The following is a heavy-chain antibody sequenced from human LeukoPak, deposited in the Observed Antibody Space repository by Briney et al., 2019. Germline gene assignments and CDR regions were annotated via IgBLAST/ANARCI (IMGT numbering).Heavy chain of an antibody. J-gene: IGHJ2*01. D-gene: IGHD3-16*01. CDR2: ISTDGSYK. V-gene: IGHV3-30*04. CDR1: GFTFSSFP. Sequence: SGGSLRLSCAVSGFTFSSFPFHWVRQAPGKGLEWVAAISTDGSYKYHGDSVKGRFTISRDNPMNTLYLQMNGLGPDDTAVYYCARSLIPGRWYFDLWGRGTLVTVSS. CDR3: ARSLIPGRWYFDL.